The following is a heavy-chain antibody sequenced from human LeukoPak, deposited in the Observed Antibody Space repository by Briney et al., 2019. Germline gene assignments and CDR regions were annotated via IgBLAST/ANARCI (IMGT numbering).Heavy chain of an antibody. CDR3: ARGRRCSS. D-gene: IGHD6-13*01. CDR2: INHTGST. V-gene: IGHV4-34*01. CDR1: GGSFSGYY. J-gene: IGHJ4*02. Sequence: SETLSLTCAVYGGSFSGYYWSWIRQPPGKGLEWSGGINHTGSTNYNPSLKSRVTISADTSKNQFSLKVNFVTAADTALYYGARGRRCSSWGRGTLVTVSS.